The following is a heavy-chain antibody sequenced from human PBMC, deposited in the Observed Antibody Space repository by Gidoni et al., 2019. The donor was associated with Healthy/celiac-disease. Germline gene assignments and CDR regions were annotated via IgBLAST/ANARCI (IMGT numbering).Heavy chain of an antibody. CDR2: INPNSGGT. CDR3: ARDPPEGGSGWYPAGY. J-gene: IGHJ4*02. V-gene: IGHV1-2*02. CDR1: GYTFTGYY. D-gene: IGHD6-19*01. Sequence: QVQLVQSGAEVKKPGASVKVSCKASGYTFTGYYMHWVRQAPGQGLEWMGWINPNSGGTNYAQKFQGRVTMTRDTSISTAYMELSRLRSDDTAVYYCARDPPEGGSGWYPAGYWGQGTLVTVSS.